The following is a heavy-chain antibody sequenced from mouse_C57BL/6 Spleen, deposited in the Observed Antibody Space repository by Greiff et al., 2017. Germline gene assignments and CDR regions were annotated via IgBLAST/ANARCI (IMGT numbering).Heavy chain of an antibody. V-gene: IGHV1-59*01. Sequence: QVQLQQPGAELVRPGTSVKLSCKASGYTFTSYWMHWVKQRPGQGLEWIGVIDPSDSYTNYNQKFKGKATLTVDTSSSTAYMQLSSLTSEDSAVYYCATPERGNFDYWGQGTTLTVSS. CDR3: ATPERGNFDY. CDR1: GYTFTSYW. J-gene: IGHJ2*01. CDR2: IDPSDSYT.